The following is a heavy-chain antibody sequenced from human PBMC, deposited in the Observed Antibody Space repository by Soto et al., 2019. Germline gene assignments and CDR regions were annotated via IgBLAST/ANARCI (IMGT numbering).Heavy chain of an antibody. V-gene: IGHV3-7*03. J-gene: IGHJ6*02. Sequence: EEQMVESGGGLVQPGGSLRLSCAASGFTFSHYWMSWVRQAPGQGLEWVAIIKPDGSEKYYVDSVRGRFTISRDNAQNLLYLQLDSLRVDDTAMYYCARDKGAAAGFSGDYGMAVWGQGTTVTVSS. CDR2: IKPDGSEK. CDR1: GFTFSHYW. D-gene: IGHD6-25*01. CDR3: ARDKGAAAGFSGDYGMAV.